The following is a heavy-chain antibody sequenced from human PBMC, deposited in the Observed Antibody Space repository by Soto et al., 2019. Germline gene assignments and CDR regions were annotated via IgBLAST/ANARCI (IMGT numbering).Heavy chain of an antibody. V-gene: IGHV1-3*01. CDR3: SGSYYLFDY. Sequence: GASVKVSCKASGYTFTGYAMHWVRQAPGQRLEWMGWINAGNGSTYYADSVKGRFTISRDNSKNTLYLQMNSLRAEDTAVYYCSGSYYLFDYWGQGTLVTVSS. D-gene: IGHD3-10*01. CDR1: GYTFTGYA. CDR2: INAGNGST. J-gene: IGHJ4*02.